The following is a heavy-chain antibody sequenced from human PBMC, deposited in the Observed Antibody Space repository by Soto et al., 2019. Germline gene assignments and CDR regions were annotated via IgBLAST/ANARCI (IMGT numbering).Heavy chain of an antibody. Sequence: GGSLRLSCAASGFTFSSYAMHWVRQAPGKGLEWVAVISYDGSNKYYADSVKGRFTISRDNSKNTLYLQMNSLRAEDTAVYYCASLGSRGWYHPGYSSGWYDYWGQGTLVTVSS. CDR2: ISYDGSNK. J-gene: IGHJ4*02. CDR1: GFTFSSYA. D-gene: IGHD6-19*01. V-gene: IGHV3-30-3*01. CDR3: ASLGSRGWYHPGYSSGWYDY.